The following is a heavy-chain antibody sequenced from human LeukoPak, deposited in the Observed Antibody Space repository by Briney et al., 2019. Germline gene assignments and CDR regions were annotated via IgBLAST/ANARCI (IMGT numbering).Heavy chain of an antibody. CDR2: IYHSGST. D-gene: IGHD1/OR15-1a*01. CDR1: GGSISSGGYY. Sequence: PSETLSLTCTVSGGSISSGGYYWSWIRQPPGKGLEWIGYIYHSGSTYYNPSLKSRVTISVDRSKNQFSLKLSSVTAADTAIYYCAQNWNNDNWGQGTLVTVSS. J-gene: IGHJ4*02. CDR3: AQNWNNDN. V-gene: IGHV4-30-2*01.